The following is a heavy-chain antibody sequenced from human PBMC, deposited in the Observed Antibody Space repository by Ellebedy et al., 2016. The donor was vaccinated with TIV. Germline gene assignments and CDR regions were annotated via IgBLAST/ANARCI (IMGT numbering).Heavy chain of an antibody. J-gene: IGHJ3*02. CDR1: GFTFSSYA. D-gene: IGHD5-24*01. Sequence: GESLKISCAASGFTFSSYAMSWVRQAPGKGLEWVSAISGSGGSTYYADSVKGRFTISRDNSKNTLYLQMNSLRAEDTAVYYCAKSAWQWRGDGYNFLCAFDIWGRGTMVTVSS. CDR3: AKSAWQWRGDGYNFLCAFDI. V-gene: IGHV3-23*01. CDR2: ISGSGGST.